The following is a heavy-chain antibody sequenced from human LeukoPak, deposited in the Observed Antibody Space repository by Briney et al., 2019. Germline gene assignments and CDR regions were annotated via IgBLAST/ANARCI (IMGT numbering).Heavy chain of an antibody. D-gene: IGHD6-19*01. CDR3: ATHIAVAGLPFDY. CDR2: FDPEDGET. J-gene: IGHJ4*02. V-gene: IGHV1-24*01. Sequence: ASVTVSCTVSGYTLTELSMHWVRQAPGKGLEWMGGFDPEDGETIYAQKFQGRVTMTEDTSTDTAYMELSSLRSEDTAVYYCATHIAVAGLPFDYWGQGTLVTVSS. CDR1: GYTLTELS.